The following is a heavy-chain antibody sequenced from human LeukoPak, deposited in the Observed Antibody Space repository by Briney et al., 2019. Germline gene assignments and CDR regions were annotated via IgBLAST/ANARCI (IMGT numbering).Heavy chain of an antibody. CDR2: ICSSSSYI. CDR3: ALGDILTGYIY. Sequence: GGSLRLSCAASGFTFSSYSMNWVRQAPGKGLEWVSSICSSSSYIYYADSVEGRFTISRDNAKNSLYLQMNSLRAEDAAVYYCALGDILTGYIYWGQGTLVTVSS. D-gene: IGHD3-9*01. V-gene: IGHV3-21*01. CDR1: GFTFSSYS. J-gene: IGHJ4*02.